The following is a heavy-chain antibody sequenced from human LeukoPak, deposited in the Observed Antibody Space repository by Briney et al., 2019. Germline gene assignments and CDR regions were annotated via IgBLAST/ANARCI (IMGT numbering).Heavy chain of an antibody. D-gene: IGHD2-2*01. V-gene: IGHV3-30-3*01. CDR2: ISYDGSIK. J-gene: IGHJ4*02. CDR3: ARDRYCSSTSCYGGIDY. Sequence: PGGSLRLSCAASGFTFSSYAMHWVRQAPGKGLEWVAVISYDGSIKYYADSVKGRFTISRDNSKNTLYLQMNSLRAEDTAVYYCARDRYCSSTSCYGGIDYWGQGTLVTVSS. CDR1: GFTFSSYA.